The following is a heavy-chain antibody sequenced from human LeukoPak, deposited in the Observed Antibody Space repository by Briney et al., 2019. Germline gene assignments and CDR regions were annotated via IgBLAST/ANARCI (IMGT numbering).Heavy chain of an antibody. J-gene: IGHJ4*02. CDR3: ARDRQFFGSNWYFDY. Sequence: AASVKVSCKASGYTFTSYAMHWVRQAPGQRLEWMGWINAGNGNTKYSQEFQGRVTITRDTSASTAYMELSSLRSEDMAVYYCARDRQFFGSNWYFDYWGQGTLVTVSS. CDR1: GYTFTSYA. CDR2: INAGNGNT. V-gene: IGHV1-3*03. D-gene: IGHD6-13*01.